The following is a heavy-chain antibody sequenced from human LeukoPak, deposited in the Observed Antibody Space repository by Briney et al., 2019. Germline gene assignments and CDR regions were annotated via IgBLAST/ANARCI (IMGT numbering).Heavy chain of an antibody. V-gene: IGHV4-34*01. D-gene: IGHD3-10*01. CDR3: ARGPYYCSGSYHRKGVFDP. Sequence: SETLSLTCAVYGGSFSGYYWSWIRQPPGKGLEWIGEINHSGSTNYNPSLKSRVTISVDTSKNQFSLKLSSVTAADTAVYYCARGPYYCSGSYHRKGVFDPLGQGTPVTVPS. CDR2: INHSGST. CDR1: GGSFSGYY. J-gene: IGHJ5*02.